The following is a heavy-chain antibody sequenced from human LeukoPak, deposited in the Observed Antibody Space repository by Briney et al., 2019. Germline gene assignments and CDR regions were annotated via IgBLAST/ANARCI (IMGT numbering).Heavy chain of an antibody. D-gene: IGHD3-10*01. CDR1: GFTFSSYW. V-gene: IGHV3-7*01. Sequence: PGGSLRLSCAASGFTFSSYWMGWLRQAPGKGLEWVANIKQDGGEKYYVDSVKGRFTISRDNAKNSLYLQMNSLRAEDTAVYYCGRDRGFGQADVWGKGTTVTVSS. CDR2: IKQDGGEK. J-gene: IGHJ6*04. CDR3: GRDRGFGQADV.